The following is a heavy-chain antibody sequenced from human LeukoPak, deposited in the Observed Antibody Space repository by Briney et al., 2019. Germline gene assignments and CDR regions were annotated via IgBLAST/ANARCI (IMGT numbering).Heavy chain of an antibody. CDR2: MNPNSGNT. V-gene: IGHV1-8*01. D-gene: IGHD3-22*01. J-gene: IGHJ3*02. CDR1: GYTFTSYD. Sequence: ASVKVSCKASGYTFTSYDINWVRQATGQGLGWMGWMNPNSGNTGYAQKFQGRVTMTRNTSISTAYMELSSLRSEDTAVYYCARPPSYYYDSSGYYHDAFDIWGQGTMVTVSS. CDR3: ARPPSYYYDSSGYYHDAFDI.